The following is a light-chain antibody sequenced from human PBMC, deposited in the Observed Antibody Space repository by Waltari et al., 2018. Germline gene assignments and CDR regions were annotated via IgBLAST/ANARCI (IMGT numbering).Light chain of an antibody. CDR3: QHYVALPAT. CDR2: GAS. Sequence: EIVLTQSPDTLSLSPGERATISCRASQSVGRSLAWYQQKPGQAPGLLIFGASNRATGIPDRFSGSGSGTDFSLTISRLEPEDFAVYYCQHYVALPATFGRGTKVEIK. CDR1: QSVGRS. J-gene: IGKJ1*01. V-gene: IGKV3-20*01.